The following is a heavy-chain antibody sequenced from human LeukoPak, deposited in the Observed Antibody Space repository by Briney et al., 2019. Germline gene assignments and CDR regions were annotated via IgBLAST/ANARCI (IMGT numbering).Heavy chain of an antibody. D-gene: IGHD3-22*01. J-gene: IGHJ5*02. CDR2: ISGSGGST. CDR3: AKDGPFDGYYHNWFDP. CDR1: GFTFSSYA. Sequence: GGSLRLSCAASGFTFSSYAMHWVRQAPGKGLEWVSAISGSGGSTYYADSVKGRFTISRDNSKNTLYLQMNSLRAEDTAVYYCAKDGPFDGYYHNWFDPWGQGTLVTVSS. V-gene: IGHV3-23*01.